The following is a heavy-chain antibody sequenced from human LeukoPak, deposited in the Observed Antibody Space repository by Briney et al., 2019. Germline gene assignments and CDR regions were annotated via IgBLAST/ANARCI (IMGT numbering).Heavy chain of an antibody. CDR1: GGSIISDNFY. Sequence: SETLSLTCTVSGGSIISDNFYWGWVRQPPGKGLEWVGSINYSGTAYYNPSLRSRVSISVDTSRTQFFLRLNSVTAADTAVYYCGRLFDSWGQGILVTVSS. CDR3: GRLFDS. CDR2: INYSGTA. J-gene: IGHJ4*02. V-gene: IGHV4-39*01.